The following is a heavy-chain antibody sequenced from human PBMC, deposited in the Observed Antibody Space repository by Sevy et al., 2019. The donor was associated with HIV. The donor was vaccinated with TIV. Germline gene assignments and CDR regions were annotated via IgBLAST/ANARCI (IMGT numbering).Heavy chain of an antibody. CDR3: TTEFTTSGRAWAFDN. J-gene: IGHJ4*02. CDR1: GLTFSNSI. CDR2: MSFDGSK. D-gene: IGHD5-12*01. Sequence: GGSLRLSCAASGLTFSNSIIHWVRRAPGKGLEWVSGMSFDGSKYYADSVKGRFTISRDDSRSTVYLQMSSLRTEDTAVYYCTTEFTTSGRAWAFDNWGQGTLVTVSS. V-gene: IGHV3-30*04.